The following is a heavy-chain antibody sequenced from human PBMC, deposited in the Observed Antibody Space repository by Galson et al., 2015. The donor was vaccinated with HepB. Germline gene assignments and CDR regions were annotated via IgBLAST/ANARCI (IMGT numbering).Heavy chain of an antibody. CDR2: IDWDDDK. CDR3: ARINWLKLGH. V-gene: IGHV2-70*11. CDR1: GFSLSYAGVG. Sequence: PALVKPTQTLTLTCTFSGFSLSYAGVGVTWIRQTPGKALEWLARIDWDDDKYYSTSLKTRLTISKDTAKNQVVLTLTNLDPADTATYYCARINWLKLGHRGQGTLVTVSS. D-gene: IGHD7-27*01. J-gene: IGHJ1*01.